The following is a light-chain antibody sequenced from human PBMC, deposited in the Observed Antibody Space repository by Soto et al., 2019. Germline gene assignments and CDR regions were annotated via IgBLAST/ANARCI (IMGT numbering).Light chain of an antibody. V-gene: IGLV2-23*01. Sequence: QSVLTQPASVSGSPGQSITISCTGTSSDVGSYNLVSWYQQHPGKAPKLMIYEGNERPSGVSNRFSGSKSGNTASLTISGLQAEDEADYYCCSYAGSITWVFGGGTKLTVL. CDR2: EGN. J-gene: IGLJ3*02. CDR1: SSDVGSYNL. CDR3: CSYAGSITWV.